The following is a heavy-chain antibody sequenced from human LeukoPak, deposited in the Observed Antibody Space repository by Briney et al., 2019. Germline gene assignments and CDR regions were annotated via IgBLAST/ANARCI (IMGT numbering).Heavy chain of an antibody. Sequence: GGSLRLSCAASGFSFNNYGMSWVRQAQGKGLEWVSGISGSGGSTYYADSVKGRFTISRDNSKNTLYLQMNSLRDEDSAVYSCAKEAVAARVFDYWGQGTLVTVSS. CDR1: GFSFNNYG. J-gene: IGHJ4*02. CDR3: AKEAVAARVFDY. D-gene: IGHD6-19*01. V-gene: IGHV3-23*01. CDR2: ISGSGGST.